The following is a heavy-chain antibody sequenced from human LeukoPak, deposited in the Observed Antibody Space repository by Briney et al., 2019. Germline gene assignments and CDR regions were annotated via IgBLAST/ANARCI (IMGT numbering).Heavy chain of an antibody. CDR3: ARRAARPYYYGSGSPFHFDY. CDR2: INHSGST. CDR1: GGSFSGYY. Sequence: NPSETLSLTCAVYGGSFSGYYWSWIRQPPGKGLEWIGEINHSGSTNYNPSLKSRVTISVDTSKNQFSLKLSSVTAADTAVYYCARRAARPYYYGSGSPFHFDYWGQGTLVTVSS. V-gene: IGHV4-34*01. J-gene: IGHJ4*02. D-gene: IGHD3-10*01.